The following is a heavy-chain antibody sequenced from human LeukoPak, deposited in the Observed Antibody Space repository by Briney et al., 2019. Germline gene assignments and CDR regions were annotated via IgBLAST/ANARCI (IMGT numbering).Heavy chain of an antibody. CDR3: AKSRGPGLGYYYGMDV. CDR2: ISYDGSNK. Sequence: GRSLRLSCAASGFTFSSYGMHWVRQAPGKGLEWVAVISYDGSNKYYADSVKGRFTISRDNSKNTLHLQMNSLRAEDTAVYYCAKSRGPGLGYYYGMDVWGQGTTVTVSS. J-gene: IGHJ6*02. D-gene: IGHD2-15*01. V-gene: IGHV3-30*18. CDR1: GFTFSSYG.